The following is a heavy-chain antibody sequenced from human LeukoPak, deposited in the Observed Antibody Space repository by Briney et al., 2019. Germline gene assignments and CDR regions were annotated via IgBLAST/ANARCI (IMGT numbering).Heavy chain of an antibody. D-gene: IGHD5-18*01. CDR3: ARGYSFDY. Sequence: SETLSLTCTVSSGSISSSSYYWGWIRQPPGKGLEWIGSIYYSGSTYYNPSLKSRVTISVDTSKNQFSLKLSSVTAADTAVYYCARGYSFDYWGQGTLVTVSS. CDR2: IYYSGST. J-gene: IGHJ4*02. CDR1: SGSISSSSYY. V-gene: IGHV4-39*07.